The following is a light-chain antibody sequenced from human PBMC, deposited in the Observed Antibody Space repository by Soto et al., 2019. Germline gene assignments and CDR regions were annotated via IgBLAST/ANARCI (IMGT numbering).Light chain of an antibody. CDR1: QSVSSSY. V-gene: IGKV3-20*01. Sequence: EIVLTQSPCTLSLSAGERATLSCRASQSVSSSYLARYQQKPGQAPRLLMYGASSRATGIPDRFSGSGSGTDFTLTINRLEPEDFELYYCQQYGSLPQTFGQGTKVDIK. CDR2: GAS. J-gene: IGKJ1*01. CDR3: QQYGSLPQT.